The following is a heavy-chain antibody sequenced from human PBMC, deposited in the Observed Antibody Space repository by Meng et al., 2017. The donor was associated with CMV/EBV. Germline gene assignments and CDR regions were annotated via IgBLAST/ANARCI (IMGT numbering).Heavy chain of an antibody. V-gene: IGHV1-69*12. CDR3: ARDYSGIAARPGFDP. Sequence: QVRLVRSGAEVKKPGSSVKVSCKASGGTFSSYAISWVRQAPGQGLEWMGGIIPIFGTANYAQKFQGRVTITADESTSTAYMELSSLRSEDTAVYYCARDYSGIAARPGFDPWGQGTLVTVSS. J-gene: IGHJ5*02. D-gene: IGHD6-6*01. CDR2: IIPIFGTA. CDR1: GGTFSSYA.